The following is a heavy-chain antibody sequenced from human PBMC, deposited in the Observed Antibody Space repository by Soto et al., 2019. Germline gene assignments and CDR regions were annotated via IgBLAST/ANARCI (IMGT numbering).Heavy chain of an antibody. CDR2: IYYSGTT. D-gene: IGHD5-12*01. Sequence: SQTLSLTCNVSAGYISSGTYYCGGIRQSPGKGLEWIGNIYYSGTTNYNPSPKSRVTISVYTSKNQFSLKLSSVTAADTAVYYCARAYSGFDSDNFDPWGQGTLATDPS. V-gene: IGHV4-61*01. J-gene: IGHJ5*02. CDR3: ARAYSGFDSDNFDP. CDR1: AGYISSGTYY.